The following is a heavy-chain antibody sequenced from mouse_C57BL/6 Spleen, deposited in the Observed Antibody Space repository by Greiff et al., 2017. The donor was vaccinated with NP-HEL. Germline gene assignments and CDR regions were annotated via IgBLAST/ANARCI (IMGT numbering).Heavy chain of an antibody. D-gene: IGHD2-2*01. CDR2: ILPGSGST. J-gene: IGHJ4*01. V-gene: IGHV1-9*01. Sequence: VQLQQSGAELMKPGASVKLSCKATGYTFTGYWIEWVKQRPGHGLEWIGEILPGSGSTNYNEKFKGKATFTADTSSNTAYMQLSSLTTEDSAIFYGASYYYGYDGYYYAMDYWGQGTSVTVSS. CDR1: GYTFTGYW. CDR3: ASYYYGYDGYYYAMDY.